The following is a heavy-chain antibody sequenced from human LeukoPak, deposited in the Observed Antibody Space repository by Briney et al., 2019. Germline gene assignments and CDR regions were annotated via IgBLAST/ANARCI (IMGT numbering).Heavy chain of an antibody. V-gene: IGHV6-1*01. D-gene: IGHD6-19*01. J-gene: IGHJ4*02. CDR1: GDSVSSNSAA. Sequence: SQTLSLTCAISGDSVSSNSAAWNWIRQSPSRGLEWLGRTYYRSKWYNDYSVSVKSRITINPDTSKNHFSLQLNSVTPEDSAVFYCVREGSSSGDFDYWGQGTLVTVSS. CDR3: VREGSSSGDFDY. CDR2: TYYRSKWYN.